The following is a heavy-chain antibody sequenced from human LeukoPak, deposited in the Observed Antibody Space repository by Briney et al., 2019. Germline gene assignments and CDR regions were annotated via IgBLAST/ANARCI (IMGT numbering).Heavy chain of an antibody. CDR2: ISGGGGST. J-gene: IGHJ4*02. D-gene: IGHD2-15*01. V-gene: IGHV3-23*01. CDR3: ARDESKYCSGGSCYSAYFDD. Sequence: PGGSLRLSCAASGFTFTTYAMSWVRQAPGKGLEWVSSISGGGGSTCYADSVKGRFTISRDNAKNTLYLQMNSLRAEDTAVYYCARDESKYCSGGSCYSAYFDDWGQGTLVTVSS. CDR1: GFTFTTYA.